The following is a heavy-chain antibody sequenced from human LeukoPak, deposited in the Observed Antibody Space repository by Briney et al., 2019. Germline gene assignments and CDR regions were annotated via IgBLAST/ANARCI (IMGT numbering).Heavy chain of an antibody. D-gene: IGHD1-7*01. CDR3: ARDRDWTYAGNKAFDY. CDR2: VYHSGST. CDR1: GGSISSYY. Sequence: SETLSLTCTVSGGSISSYYWSWIRQPPGQGLECIGTVYHSGSTYYNPSLKSRVTISIDTSRNQFSLKLSAVTAADTAVYYCARDRDWTYAGNKAFDYWGQGILVTVSS. J-gene: IGHJ4*02. V-gene: IGHV4-59*12.